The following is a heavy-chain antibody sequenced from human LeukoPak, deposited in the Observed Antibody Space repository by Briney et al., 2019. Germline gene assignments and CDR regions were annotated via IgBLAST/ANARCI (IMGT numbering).Heavy chain of an antibody. Sequence: GASVKVSCKAPGGTFSSYAISWVRQAPGQGLEWMGGIIPIFGTANYAQKFQGRVTITADESTSTAYMELSSLRSEDTAVYYCAPIGRYSSSWKLDWGQGTLVTVSS. CDR1: GGTFSSYA. CDR2: IIPIFGTA. D-gene: IGHD6-13*01. J-gene: IGHJ4*02. V-gene: IGHV1-69*01. CDR3: APIGRYSSSWKLD.